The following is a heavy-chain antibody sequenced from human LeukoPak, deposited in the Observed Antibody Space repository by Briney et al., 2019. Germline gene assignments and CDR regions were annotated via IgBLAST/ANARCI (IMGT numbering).Heavy chain of an antibody. Sequence: SQTLSLTCDISGDSVSSNSAVWNWIRQSPSRGLEWLGKTYYRSKWRDDSAVSVRGRVTITPDTSKNQFSLQLSSVTPEDTAVYYCARSERYTFDYWGQGTLVTVSS. J-gene: IGHJ4*02. CDR1: GDSVSSNSAV. D-gene: IGHD5-18*01. V-gene: IGHV6-1*01. CDR3: ARSERYTFDY. CDR2: TYYRSKWRD.